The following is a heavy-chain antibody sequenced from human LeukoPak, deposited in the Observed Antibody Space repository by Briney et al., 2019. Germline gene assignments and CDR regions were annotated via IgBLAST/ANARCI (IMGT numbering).Heavy chain of an antibody. D-gene: IGHD3-3*01. J-gene: IGHJ4*02. Sequence: GGSLKLSCAASGFTFSGSAMHWVRQASGKGLEWVGRIRSKANSYATAYAAPVKGRFTISRDDSKNTAYLQMNSLKTEDTAVYYCTRQDYDFWSGGNDYWGQGTLVTVSS. CDR1: GFTFSGSA. V-gene: IGHV3-73*01. CDR3: TRQDYDFWSGGNDY. CDR2: IRSKANSYAT.